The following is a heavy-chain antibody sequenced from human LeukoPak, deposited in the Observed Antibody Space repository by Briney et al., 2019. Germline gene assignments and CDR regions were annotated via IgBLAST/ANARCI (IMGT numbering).Heavy chain of an antibody. V-gene: IGHV1-8*01. CDR1: GYTFTSYD. J-gene: IGHJ6*02. CDR3: ARLASSSWPLYYYYGMDV. D-gene: IGHD6-13*01. Sequence: ASVKVSCKASGYTFTSYDINWVRQAPGQRLEWMGWMNPNNGNTGYAQKFQGRVTMTRSTSISTAYMELSSLRSEDTAVYYCARLASSSWPLYYYYGMDVWGQRTTVTVSS. CDR2: MNPNNGNT.